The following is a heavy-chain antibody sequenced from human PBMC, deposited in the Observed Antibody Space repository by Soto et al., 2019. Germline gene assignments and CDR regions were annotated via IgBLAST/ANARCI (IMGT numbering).Heavy chain of an antibody. CDR3: ATQDFRGTTGTT. D-gene: IGHD1-1*01. CDR1: GFTFSRYA. Sequence: GGSLRLSCAASGFTFSRYAMGWVRQAPGKGLEWVSVISGSGGNIHYADSVKGRFTISRDNSKNTLYLQMNSLRVEDTAVYNCATQDFRGTTGTTWGQGTLVTVSS. J-gene: IGHJ4*02. V-gene: IGHV3-23*01. CDR2: ISGSGGNI.